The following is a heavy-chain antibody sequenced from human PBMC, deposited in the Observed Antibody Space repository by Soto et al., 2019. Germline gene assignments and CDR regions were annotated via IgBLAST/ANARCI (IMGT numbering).Heavy chain of an antibody. CDR2: IVPMFGTS. V-gene: IGHV1-69*06. CDR3: NRGSEYDFWSGYL. Sequence: QERLVQSGAEVRKPGSSVKVSCKVTGGTSTRYAINWVRQAPGQGLEWMGGIVPMFGTSKYAQKFQGRVTITAETSTIIAYMELRSLRSEDTAVYYCNRGSEYDFWSGYLWGQGTLVSVSS. J-gene: IGHJ4*02. D-gene: IGHD3-3*01. CDR1: GGTSTRYA.